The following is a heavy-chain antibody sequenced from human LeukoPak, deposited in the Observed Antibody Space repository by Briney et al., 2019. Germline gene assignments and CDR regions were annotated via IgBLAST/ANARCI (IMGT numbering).Heavy chain of an antibody. V-gene: IGHV3-48*04. CDR2: ISGSSSTI. J-gene: IGHJ6*03. D-gene: IGHD2-8*01. Sequence: GGSLRLSCAASGFTFSSYAMSWVRQAPGKGLEWVSTISGSSSTIYYADSVKGRFTISRDNAKNSLYLQMNSLRAEDTAVYYCARDREDIVLMVYNRRGNYMDVWGKGTTVTVSS. CDR1: GFTFSSYA. CDR3: ARDREDIVLMVYNRRGNYMDV.